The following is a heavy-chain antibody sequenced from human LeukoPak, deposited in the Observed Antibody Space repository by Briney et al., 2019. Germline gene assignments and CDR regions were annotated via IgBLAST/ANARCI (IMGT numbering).Heavy chain of an antibody. V-gene: IGHV1-69*05. CDR3: ARESDYYYYYYMDV. CDR2: IIPIFGTA. Sequence: SVKLSFEASGGTFSSYGISWVRQAPGQGLEWKWRIIPIFGTANYAQKFQGRVTITTDESTSTAYMELSSLRSEDTAVYYCARESDYYYYYYMDVWGKGTTVTVSS. J-gene: IGHJ6*03. CDR1: GGTFSSYG.